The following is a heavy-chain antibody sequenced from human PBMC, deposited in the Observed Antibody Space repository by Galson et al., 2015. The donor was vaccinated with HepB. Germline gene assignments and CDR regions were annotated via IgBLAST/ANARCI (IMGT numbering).Heavy chain of an antibody. CDR2: ISYDGSRK. CDR1: RFTFSTYG. V-gene: IGHV3-30*18. D-gene: IGHD2-2*01. CDR3: AKDLYPQSASWPGDY. Sequence: SLRLSCAASRFTFSTYGMHWVRQAPGMGLEWVALISYDGSRKYYADSVKGRFTISRDNSRNTLFLQMNSLRPEDTAVYHCAKDLYPQSASWPGDYWGQGTLVTVSS. J-gene: IGHJ4*02.